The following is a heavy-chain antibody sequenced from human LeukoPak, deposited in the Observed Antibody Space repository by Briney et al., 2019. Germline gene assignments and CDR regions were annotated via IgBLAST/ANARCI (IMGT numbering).Heavy chain of an antibody. Sequence: SETLSLTCTVSGGSINSSSYYWGWIRQPPGKGLEWIGSIYYSGSIYYNPSLKSRVTISVDTSKKQFSLKLSSVTAADTAVYYCASVFYDSSAIFDYWGQGTLVTVSS. CDR1: GGSINSSSYY. CDR2: IYYSGSI. D-gene: IGHD3-22*01. V-gene: IGHV4-39*07. CDR3: ASVFYDSSAIFDY. J-gene: IGHJ4*02.